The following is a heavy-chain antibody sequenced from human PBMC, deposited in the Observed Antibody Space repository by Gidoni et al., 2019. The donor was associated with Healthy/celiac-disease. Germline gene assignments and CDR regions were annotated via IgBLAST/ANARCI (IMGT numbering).Heavy chain of an antibody. D-gene: IGHD3-9*01. CDR2: INPNSGGT. CDR1: GYTVTVYY. J-gene: IGHJ6*02. CDR3: ARGYDILTGLYYYYYGMDV. Sequence: QVQLVQSGAEVKKPGASVQVSCKASGYTVTVYYIHWVRQAPGQGLELMGWINPNSGGTNYAQKCQGWVTMTRDTSISTAYMELSRLRSDDTAVYYCARGYDILTGLYYYYYGMDVWGQGTTVTVSS. V-gene: IGHV1-2*04.